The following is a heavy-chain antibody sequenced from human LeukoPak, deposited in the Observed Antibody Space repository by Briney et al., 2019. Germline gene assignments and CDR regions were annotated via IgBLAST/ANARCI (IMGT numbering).Heavy chain of an antibody. CDR3: ARVPLWFGEFTTYYFDY. CDR1: GGSFSGYY. J-gene: IGHJ4*02. V-gene: IGHV4-34*01. CDR2: INHSGST. D-gene: IGHD3-10*01. Sequence: SETLSLTCAVYGGSFSGYYWSWIRQPPGKGLEWIGEINHSGSTNYNPSPKSRVTISVDTSKNQFSLKLSSVTAADTAVYYCARVPLWFGEFTTYYFDYWGQGTLVTVSS.